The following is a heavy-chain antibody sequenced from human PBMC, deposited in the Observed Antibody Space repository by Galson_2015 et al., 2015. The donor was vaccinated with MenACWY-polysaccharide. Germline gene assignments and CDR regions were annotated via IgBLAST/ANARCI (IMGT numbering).Heavy chain of an antibody. CDR1: GFIFSDYA. D-gene: IGHD3-10*01. CDR3: AKDRPLRGLSVFYYGMDV. Sequence: SLRLSCAVSGFIFSDYAIHWVQQAPGKGLEWLAVISYDGSNKYYLESVRGRFTISRDNSKDMVYLHMNSLRGEDTAVYFCAKDRPLRGLSVFYYGMDVWGRGTTVIVSS. J-gene: IGHJ6*02. CDR2: ISYDGSNK. V-gene: IGHV3-30*18.